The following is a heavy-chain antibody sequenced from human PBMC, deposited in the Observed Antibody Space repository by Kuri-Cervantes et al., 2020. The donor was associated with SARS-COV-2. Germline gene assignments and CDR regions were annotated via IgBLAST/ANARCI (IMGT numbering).Heavy chain of an antibody. CDR3: ASSPARYYCDSSGYLGY. CDR1: GGSISSGSYY. V-gene: IGHV4-39*07. Sequence: SETLSLTCTVSGGSISSGSYYWSWIRQPPGKGLEWIGEINHSGSTNYNPSLKSRVTISVDTSKNQFSLKLSSVTAADTAVYYCASSPARYYCDSSGYLGYWGQGTLVTVSS. J-gene: IGHJ4*02. CDR2: INHSGST. D-gene: IGHD3-22*01.